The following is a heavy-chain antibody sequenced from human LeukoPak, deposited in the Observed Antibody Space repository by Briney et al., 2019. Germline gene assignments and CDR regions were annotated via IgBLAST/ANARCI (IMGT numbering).Heavy chain of an antibody. J-gene: IGHJ6*02. CDR1: GYTFTSYG. CDR3: ARVSANDSPYYYYGMDV. V-gene: IGHV1-18*01. Sequence: ASVEVSCKASGYTFTSYGISWVRQAPGQGLEWMGWISAYNGNTNYAQKLQGRVTMTTDTSTSTAYMELRSLRSDDTAVYYCARVSANDSPYYYYGMDVWGQGTRVTVSS. D-gene: IGHD5-12*01. CDR2: ISAYNGNT.